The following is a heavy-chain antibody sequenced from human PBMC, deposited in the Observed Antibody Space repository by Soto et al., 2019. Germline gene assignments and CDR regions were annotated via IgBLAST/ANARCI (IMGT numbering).Heavy chain of an antibody. D-gene: IGHD3-22*01. CDR2: IIGSGGNT. V-gene: IGHV3-23*01. CDR3: AKVRSVNDKAFDY. Sequence: GGSLRLSCAASGFTFSDYAMTWVRQAPGKGLEWVSGIIGSGGNTYYAGSVTGRLTISRDNSKNTLFLQINSLRAEDTAVYYCAKVRSVNDKAFDYWGQGTLVTVSS. J-gene: IGHJ4*02. CDR1: GFTFSDYA.